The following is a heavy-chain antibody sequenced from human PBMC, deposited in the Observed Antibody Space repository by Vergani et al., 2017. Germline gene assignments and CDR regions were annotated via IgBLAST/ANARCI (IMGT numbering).Heavy chain of an antibody. CDR1: GFSLNTRGVS. J-gene: IGHJ6*03. CDR2: IYWNDDQ. Sequence: QITLKESGPTLVKPTQTLTLTCTFSGFSLNTRGVSVAWIRQPPGKALDWLALIYWNDDQHYSPSLNNRVTITKDTSKNHVVLTMTNMDYVDTGTYYCVYRKSECGTTGCFDPIYYYYDMVVWRKGTTVTVS. V-gene: IGHV2-5*04. D-gene: IGHD1-7*01. CDR3: VYRKSECGTTGCFDPIYYYYDMVV.